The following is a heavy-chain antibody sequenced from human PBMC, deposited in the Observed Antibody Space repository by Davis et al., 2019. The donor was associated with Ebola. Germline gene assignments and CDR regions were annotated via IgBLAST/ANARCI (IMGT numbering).Heavy chain of an antibody. CDR3: AKDLFSGSGRGYDN. J-gene: IGHJ4*02. D-gene: IGHD6-13*01. CDR2: INTDGSIT. Sequence: PGGSLRLSCTASRFTFSSYWMHWVRQVPGKGLVWVSRINTDGSITDYADSVKGRFTISRDNAKNTLYLQMNSVRAEDTAVYYCAKDLFSGSGRGYDNWGQGTLVTVSS. CDR1: RFTFSSYW. V-gene: IGHV3-74*01.